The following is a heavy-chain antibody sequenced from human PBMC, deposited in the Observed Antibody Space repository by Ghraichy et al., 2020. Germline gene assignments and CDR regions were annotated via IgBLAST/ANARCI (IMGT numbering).Heavy chain of an antibody. J-gene: IGHJ6*02. V-gene: IGHV3-48*02. CDR3: ARGSKVVRFFYYDGMDV. Sequence: GGSLILSCVGSGFALSSYSMNWVRQSPGKGLEWISYITSSSRTITYADSVKGRFTISRDNAQNSLYLQMNSLRDEDTAVYYCARGSKVVRFFYYDGMDVWGQGTTVTVSS. D-gene: IGHD4-23*01. CDR1: GFALSSYS. CDR2: ITSSSRTI.